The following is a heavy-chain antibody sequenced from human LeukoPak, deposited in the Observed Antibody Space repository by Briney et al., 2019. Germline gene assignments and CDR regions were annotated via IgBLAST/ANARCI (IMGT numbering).Heavy chain of an antibody. CDR1: GGSISSSSYY. V-gene: IGHV4-39*07. Sequence: SETLSLTCTVSGGSISSSSYYWGWIRQPPGKGLEWIGSIYYSGSTYYNPSLKSRVTISVDTSKNQFSLKLSSVTAADTAVYFCARDSHAYFDAFDIWGQGTMVTVSS. J-gene: IGHJ3*02. CDR3: ARDSHAYFDAFDI. CDR2: IYYSGST. D-gene: IGHD2/OR15-2a*01.